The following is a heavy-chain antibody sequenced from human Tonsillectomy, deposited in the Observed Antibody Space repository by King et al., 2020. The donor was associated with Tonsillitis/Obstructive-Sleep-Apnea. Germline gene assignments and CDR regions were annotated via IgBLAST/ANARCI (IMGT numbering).Heavy chain of an antibody. CDR3: AKSSMDNWSDGLDY. V-gene: IGHV3-23*04. CDR1: GFTFSSYA. D-gene: IGHD1-20*01. J-gene: IGHJ4*02. CDR2: ISGSGGTT. Sequence: VQLVESGGGLVQPGGSLRLSCAASGFTFSSYAMSWVRRAPGKGLEWVSTISGSGGTTYYADSVKGRFTISRDNSKNTLYLQMNSLRAEDTAVYNCAKSSMDNWSDGLDYWGQGALVTVSS.